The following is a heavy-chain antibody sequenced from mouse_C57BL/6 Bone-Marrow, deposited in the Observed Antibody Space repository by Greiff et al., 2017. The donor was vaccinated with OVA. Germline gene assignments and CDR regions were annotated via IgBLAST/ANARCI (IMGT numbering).Heavy chain of an antibody. V-gene: IGHV7-1*01. CDR1: GFTFSDFY. J-gene: IGHJ1*03. Sequence: EVKLVESGGGLVQSGRSLRLSCATSGFTFSDFYMEWVRQAPGKGLEWIAASRNKANDYTTEYSASVKGRFIVSRDTSQSILYLQMNALRAEDTAIYDCARDDYYWYFDVWGRGTTVTVSS. CDR2: SRNKANDYTT. CDR3: ARDDYYWYFDV.